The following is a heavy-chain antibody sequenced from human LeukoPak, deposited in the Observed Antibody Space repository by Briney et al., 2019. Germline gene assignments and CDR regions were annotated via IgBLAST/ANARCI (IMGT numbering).Heavy chain of an antibody. CDR2: IWYDGSNK. CDR3: ARGSGAPHYYYYGMDV. V-gene: IGHV3-33*01. Sequence: GGSLRLSCAASGSTFSSYGMHWVRQAPGKGLEWVAVIWYDGSNKYYADSVKGRFTISRDNSKNTLYLQMNSLRAEDTAVYYCARGSGAPHYYYYGMDVWGQGTTVTVSS. CDR1: GSTFSSYG. J-gene: IGHJ6*02.